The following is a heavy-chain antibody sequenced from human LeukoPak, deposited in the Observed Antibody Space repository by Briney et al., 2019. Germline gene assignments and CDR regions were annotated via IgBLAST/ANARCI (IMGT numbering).Heavy chain of an antibody. Sequence: GGSLRLSCAASGFTFGNYGMSWVRQAPGKGLEWVSAISASDRRTYYADSVKGRFTISRDKSKNTLYLQMNSLRAEDTAIYYCAKTHLPGIAVTGPYYWGQGTLVTVSS. J-gene: IGHJ4*02. CDR1: GFTFGNYG. CDR2: ISASDRRT. CDR3: AKTHLPGIAVTGPYY. V-gene: IGHV3-23*01. D-gene: IGHD6-19*01.